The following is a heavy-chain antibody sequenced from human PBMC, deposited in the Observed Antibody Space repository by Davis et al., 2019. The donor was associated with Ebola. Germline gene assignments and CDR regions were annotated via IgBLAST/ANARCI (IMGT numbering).Heavy chain of an antibody. CDR2: ISYDGSNK. V-gene: IGHV3-30*04. D-gene: IGHD2-8*02. Sequence: GESLKISCAASGFTFRSYAMHWVRQAPGKGLEWVAVISYDGSNKYYADSVKGRFTISRDNSQNTLSLQMNSLRAEDTAVYYCAEIYWVRYGMDVWGQGTTVTVSS. J-gene: IGHJ6*02. CDR1: GFTFRSYA. CDR3: AEIYWVRYGMDV.